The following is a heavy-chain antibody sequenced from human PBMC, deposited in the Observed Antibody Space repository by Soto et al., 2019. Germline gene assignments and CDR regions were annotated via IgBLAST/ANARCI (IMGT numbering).Heavy chain of an antibody. J-gene: IGHJ4*02. CDR3: ARDLAVGLVDY. Sequence: QVQLVQSGAEEKKPGASVKVSCKASGYTFTSYGISWVRQAPGQGLEWMGWISAYNGNTKYAQKLQGRGTMTTDTSTSTAYMEERSLRSDDTSVYYCARDLAVGLVDYWGQGTLVTVSS. CDR1: GYTFTSYG. CDR2: ISAYNGNT. D-gene: IGHD6-19*01. V-gene: IGHV1-18*01.